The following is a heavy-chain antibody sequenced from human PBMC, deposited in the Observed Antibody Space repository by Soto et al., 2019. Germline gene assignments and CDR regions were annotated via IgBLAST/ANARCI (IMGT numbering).Heavy chain of an antibody. D-gene: IGHD4-17*01. J-gene: IGHJ3*02. CDR3: GRGDYANAFDI. CDR2: IYHSGST. CDR1: GGSISSGGYS. Sequence: QLQLQESGSGLVTPSQTLSLTCAVSGGSISSGGYSWNWIRQPPGKGLEWIGNIYHSGSTYYNASHKSRFTISVDRSKNQFSLKLSSVTAADTAVYYCGRGDYANAFDIWGQGTMVTVSS. V-gene: IGHV4-30-2*01.